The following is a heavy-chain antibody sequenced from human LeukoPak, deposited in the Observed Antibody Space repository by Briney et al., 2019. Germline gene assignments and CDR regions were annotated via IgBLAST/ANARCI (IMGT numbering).Heavy chain of an antibody. CDR1: GFTFSSYV. D-gene: IGHD6-25*01. CDR3: ARALAAAAPYGMDV. V-gene: IGHV3-53*01. Sequence: GGSLRLSCAASGFTFSSYVMSWVRKAPRKGLEWVSVIYSGGSTYYADSVKLRFTISRDNSKNTLYLQMNSLRAEGTAVYRCARALAAAAPYGMDVWGQGTTVTVSS. J-gene: IGHJ6*02. CDR2: IYSGGST.